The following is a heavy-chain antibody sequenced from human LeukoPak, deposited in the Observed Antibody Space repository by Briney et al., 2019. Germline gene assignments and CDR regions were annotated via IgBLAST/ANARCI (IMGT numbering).Heavy chain of an antibody. Sequence: ASVKVSCKASGGTFSSYAISWVRQAPGQGREWMGGIIPIFGTANYAQKFQGRVTITTDESTSTASMELSSLTSEDTAVYYCARDSPYDSSGYADAFDIWGQGTMVTVSS. CDR1: GGTFSSYA. CDR3: ARDSPYDSSGYADAFDI. D-gene: IGHD3-22*01. J-gene: IGHJ3*02. CDR2: IIPIFGTA. V-gene: IGHV1-69*05.